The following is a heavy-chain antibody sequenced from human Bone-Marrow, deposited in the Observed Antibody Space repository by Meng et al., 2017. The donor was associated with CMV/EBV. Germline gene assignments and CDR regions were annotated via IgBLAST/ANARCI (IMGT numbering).Heavy chain of an antibody. Sequence: GESLKISCAASGFTFSSYSMNWVRQAPGKGLEWVSSISSSSSYIYYADSVKGRFTISRDNAKNSLYLQMNSLRAEDTAVYYCARDLNYSSSWSDAFDICGQGTMVTVSS. CDR1: GFTFSSYS. J-gene: IGHJ3*02. CDR2: ISSSSSYI. CDR3: ARDLNYSSSWSDAFDI. D-gene: IGHD6-13*01. V-gene: IGHV3-21*01.